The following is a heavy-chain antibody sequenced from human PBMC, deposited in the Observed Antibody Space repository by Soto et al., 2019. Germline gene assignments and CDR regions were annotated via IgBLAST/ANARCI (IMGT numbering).Heavy chain of an antibody. D-gene: IGHD5-12*01. V-gene: IGHV4-59*08. Sequence: SRIRQPPGKGLEWIGYIYYSGSTNYNPSLKSRVTISVDTSKNQFSLKLSSVTAADTAVYYCAAIGEATIDYWGQGTLVTVSS. J-gene: IGHJ4*02. CDR3: AAIGEATIDY. CDR2: IYYSGST.